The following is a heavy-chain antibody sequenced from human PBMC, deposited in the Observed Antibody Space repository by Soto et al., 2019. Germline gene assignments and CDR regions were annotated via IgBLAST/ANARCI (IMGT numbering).Heavy chain of an antibody. V-gene: IGHV4-39*01. CDR3: ARHKMYGRRADYGMDV. CDR2: IYYSGST. D-gene: IGHD1-26*01. CDR1: GGSISSSSYY. Sequence: QLQLQESGPGLVKPSETLSLTCTVSGGSISSSSYYWGWIRQPPGKGLEWIGSIYYSGSTYYNPSLKSRVTISVDTSKNQFSLKLSSVTAADTAVYYCARHKMYGRRADYGMDVWGQGTTVTVSS. J-gene: IGHJ6*02.